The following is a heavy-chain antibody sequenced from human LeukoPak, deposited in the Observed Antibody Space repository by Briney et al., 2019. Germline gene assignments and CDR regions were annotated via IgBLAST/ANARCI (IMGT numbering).Heavy chain of an antibody. Sequence: ASVKVSCKVSGYSLTELSKYWVRQAPGKGPERMGGFDLEDGKTIYAQKFEGRLTMTEDTSSDTAYMELSSLRSDDTAVYYCAMGDPYQLLEEWGQGTLVTVSS. CDR2: FDLEDGKT. CDR1: GYSLTELS. D-gene: IGHD2-2*01. V-gene: IGHV1-24*01. CDR3: AMGDPYQLLEE. J-gene: IGHJ4*02.